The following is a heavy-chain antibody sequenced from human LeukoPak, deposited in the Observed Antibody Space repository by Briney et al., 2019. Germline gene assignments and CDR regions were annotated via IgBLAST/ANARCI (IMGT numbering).Heavy chain of an antibody. Sequence: ASETLSLTCSVSGDSISGYYWTWIRQPAGKGLEWIGRVYTSGSTHYNPSLKTRLTMSVDTSKNQFSLKLSSVTAADTAVYYCARLITGTTTAFDIWGQGTMVTVSS. CDR1: GDSISGYY. D-gene: IGHD1-7*01. V-gene: IGHV4-4*07. CDR2: VYTSGST. CDR3: ARLITGTTTAFDI. J-gene: IGHJ3*02.